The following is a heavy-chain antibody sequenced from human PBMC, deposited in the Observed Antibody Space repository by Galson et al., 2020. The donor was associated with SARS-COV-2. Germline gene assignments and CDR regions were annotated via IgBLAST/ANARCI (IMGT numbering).Heavy chain of an antibody. CDR2: ISYDGDNK. CDR3: ARDTSNYYDSSRHHYYGMDV. D-gene: IGHD3-22*01. CDR1: GFTFRFSSYA. Sequence: GESLKISCAASGFTFRFSSYAMYWVRPAPGKGLEWVAIISYDGDNKYYADSVRGRFTISRDNSKNTLYLQMNSLSAEDTAVYYCARDTSNYYDSSRHHYYGMDVWGQGTTVTVS. V-gene: IGHV3-30*04. J-gene: IGHJ6*02.